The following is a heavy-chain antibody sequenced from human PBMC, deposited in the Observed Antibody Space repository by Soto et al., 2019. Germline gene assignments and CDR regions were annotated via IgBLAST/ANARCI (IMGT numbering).Heavy chain of an antibody. D-gene: IGHD2-2*01. J-gene: IGHJ6*02. CDR2: IYSGGST. CDR3: ARDYLGLVPGYYYYGMDV. V-gene: IGHV3-66*01. CDR1: GFTVSSNY. Sequence: GGSLRLSCAASGFTVSSNYMSWVRQAPGKGLEWVSVIYSGGSTYYADSVKGRFTISRDNSKNTLYLQMNSLRAEDTAVYYCARDYLGLVPGYYYYGMDVWGQGTTVTVSS.